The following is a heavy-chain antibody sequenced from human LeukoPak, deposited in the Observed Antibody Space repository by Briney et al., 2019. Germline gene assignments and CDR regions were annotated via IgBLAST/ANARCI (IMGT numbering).Heavy chain of an antibody. D-gene: IGHD2-2*01. V-gene: IGHV3-23*01. J-gene: IGHJ1*01. CDR3: ARLTDSSSQH. Sequence: GGSLRLSCAASGFTFSTYAMTWVRQAPGKGLEWVSAICASGDCTFYADSVKGRFTMSRDNSKNTLYLQMNSLRVEDTALYYCARLTDSSSQHWGQGTLVTVSS. CDR2: ICASGDCT. CDR1: GFTFSTYA.